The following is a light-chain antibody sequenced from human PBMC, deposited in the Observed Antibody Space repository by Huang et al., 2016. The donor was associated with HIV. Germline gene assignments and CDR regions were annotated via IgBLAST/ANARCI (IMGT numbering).Light chain of an antibody. Sequence: EIVLTQSPGTLNLSPGERATLSCRASQRVTNNYLAWYQQSPGLAPRLLIYDASNRATGIPDRFSGSGSGTDFTLTISRLEPEDFAVYYCQQYGSSPGTFGQGTKLEIK. V-gene: IGKV3D-20*01. CDR3: QQYGSSPGT. J-gene: IGKJ1*01. CDR1: QRVTNNY. CDR2: DAS.